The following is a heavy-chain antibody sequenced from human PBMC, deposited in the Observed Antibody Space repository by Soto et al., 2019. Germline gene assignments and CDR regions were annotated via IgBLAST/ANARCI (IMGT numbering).Heavy chain of an antibody. Sequence: SVKVSCKASGYTFTKYALQWVRQAPGQGLEWMGWINVADGNTKYSQKFQVRVSITMDTSASTAYMELSSLRSEDTAVYYCAKDGALAGTAQNWFDPWGQGTLVTVSS. J-gene: IGHJ5*02. V-gene: IGHV1-3*01. CDR1: GYTFTKYA. D-gene: IGHD6-19*01. CDR3: AKDGALAGTAQNWFDP. CDR2: INVADGNT.